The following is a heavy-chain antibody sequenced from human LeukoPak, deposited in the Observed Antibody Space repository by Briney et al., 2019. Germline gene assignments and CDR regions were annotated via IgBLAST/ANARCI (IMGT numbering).Heavy chain of an antibody. CDR2: IIPILGIA. Sequence: ASVKVSCKASGGTFSSYAISWARQAPGQGLEWMGRIIPILGIANYAQKFQGRVTITADKSTSTAYMELSSLRSEDTAVYYCARENSSSWSHYFDYWGQGTLVTVSS. J-gene: IGHJ4*02. CDR1: GGTFSSYA. D-gene: IGHD6-13*01. V-gene: IGHV1-69*04. CDR3: ARENSSSWSHYFDY.